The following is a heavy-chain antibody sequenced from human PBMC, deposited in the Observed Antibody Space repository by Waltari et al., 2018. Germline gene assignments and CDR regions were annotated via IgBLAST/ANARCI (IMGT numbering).Heavy chain of an antibody. J-gene: IGHJ4*02. D-gene: IGHD3-10*01. CDR2: IYSGDST. CDR3: ATAPNLGY. CDR1: GFTVSNNY. V-gene: IGHV3-53*01. Sequence: EVQLVESGGGLIQPGGSLRLSCEASGFTVSNNYMSWVRQAPGKGLEGVALIYSGDSTHYTDSVRGRFTISRDSSKNTLYLQMNSLRDEDTAVYYCATAPNLGYWGQGTLVTVSS.